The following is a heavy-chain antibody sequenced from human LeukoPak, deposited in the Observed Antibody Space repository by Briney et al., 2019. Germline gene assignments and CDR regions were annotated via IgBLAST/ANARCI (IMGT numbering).Heavy chain of an antibody. V-gene: IGHV4-39*01. Sequence: KPSETLSLTCTVSGGSISSSRDYWGWIRQPPGKGLEWIGSIYYSGSTYYNPSLKSRVPMSVDTSKNQFSLKLSSLTAADTAVYYCARHVEIAVAGPIDYWGQGTLVTVSS. CDR3: ARHVEIAVAGPIDY. D-gene: IGHD6-19*01. CDR2: IYYSGST. J-gene: IGHJ4*02. CDR1: GGSISSSRDY.